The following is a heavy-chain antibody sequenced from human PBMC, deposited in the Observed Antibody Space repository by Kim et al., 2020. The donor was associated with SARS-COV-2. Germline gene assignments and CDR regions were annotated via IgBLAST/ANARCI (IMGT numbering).Heavy chain of an antibody. CDR1: GFTFSSYE. V-gene: IGHV3-48*03. CDR2: ISSSGSTI. D-gene: IGHD5-12*01. CDR3: ARDGVEMATISGYGMDV. Sequence: GGSLRLSCAASGFTFSSYEMNWVRQAPGKGLEWVSYISSSGSTIYYPDSVKGRFTISRDNAKNSLYLQMNSLRAEDTAVYYCARDGVEMATISGYGMDVWGQGTTVTVSS. J-gene: IGHJ6*02.